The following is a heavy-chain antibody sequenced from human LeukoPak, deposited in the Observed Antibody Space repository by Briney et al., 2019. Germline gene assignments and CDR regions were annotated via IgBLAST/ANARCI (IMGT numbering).Heavy chain of an antibody. CDR2: IYYSGST. CDR1: GGSISSYY. J-gene: IGHJ4*02. CDR3: TRDIVGAYQIDY. Sequence: ASETLSLTCTVSGGSISSYYWGWIRQPPGKGLEWIGNIYYSGSTYYNPSLKSRVTMSVDTSKNQFSLKLSSVTAADTAVYYCTRDIVGAYQIDYWGQGTLVAVSS. V-gene: IGHV4-59*04. D-gene: IGHD1-26*01.